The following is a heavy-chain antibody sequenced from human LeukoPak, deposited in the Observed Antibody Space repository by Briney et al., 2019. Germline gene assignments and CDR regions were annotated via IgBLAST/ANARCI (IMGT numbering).Heavy chain of an antibody. CDR3: ARQNYYGSGSYYKAPADMDV. Sequence: SETLSLTCTVSGGSISSSSYYWGWIRQPPGKGLEWLGSIYYSGSTYYNPPLKSRVTISVDTPKNQFSLKLSSVTAADTAVYYCARQNYYGSGSYYKAPADMDVWGQGTTVTVSS. J-gene: IGHJ6*02. CDR2: IYYSGST. V-gene: IGHV4-39*01. D-gene: IGHD3-10*01. CDR1: GGSISSSSYY.